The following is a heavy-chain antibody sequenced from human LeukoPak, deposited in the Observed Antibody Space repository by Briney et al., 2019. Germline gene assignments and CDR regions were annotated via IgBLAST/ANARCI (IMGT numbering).Heavy chain of an antibody. Sequence: SETLSLTCAVYGGSFSGYYWSWIRQPPGKGLEWIGEINHSGSTNYNPSLKSRVTISVDRSMNRFSLRLNSVTAADTAVYYCARAGYYFDYWGQGTLVTVSS. CDR2: INHSGST. CDR1: GGSFSGYY. V-gene: IGHV4-34*01. D-gene: IGHD2-15*01. J-gene: IGHJ4*02. CDR3: ARAGYYFDY.